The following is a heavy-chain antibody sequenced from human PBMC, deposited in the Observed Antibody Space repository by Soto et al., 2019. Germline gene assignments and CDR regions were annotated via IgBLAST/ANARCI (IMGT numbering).Heavy chain of an antibody. V-gene: IGHV4-59*01. J-gene: IGHJ5*02. D-gene: IGHD3-16*01. Sequence: SETLSLTCTVSGGSISSDYWSWFRQPPGKGLEWIGYIYYSGSTNYNPSLKSRVTISVDTSKNQFSLKLSSVTAADTAVYYCARGLGVPSNWFDPWGQGTLVTVSS. CDR3: ARGLGVPSNWFDP. CDR1: GGSISSDY. CDR2: IYYSGST.